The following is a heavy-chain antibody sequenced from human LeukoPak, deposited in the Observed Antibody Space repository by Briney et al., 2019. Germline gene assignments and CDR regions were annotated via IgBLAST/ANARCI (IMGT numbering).Heavy chain of an antibody. CDR1: GYSFTSYW. V-gene: IGHV5-51*01. J-gene: IGHJ4*02. D-gene: IGHD3-22*01. Sequence: GESLKISCKGSGYSFTSYWIGWVRQMPGKGLEWMGIIYPGDSDTRYSPSFQGQVTISADKSISTAYLQWSSLKASDTAMYYCARGDLTYYYDSSARGVDYWGQGTLVTVSS. CDR2: IYPGDSDT. CDR3: ARGDLTYYYDSSARGVDY.